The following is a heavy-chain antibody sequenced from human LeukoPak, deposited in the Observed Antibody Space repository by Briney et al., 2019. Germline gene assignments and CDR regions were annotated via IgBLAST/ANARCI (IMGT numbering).Heavy chain of an antibody. CDR1: GFTFDDYA. CDR3: AKGKFGDPLNY. CDR2: ISWNSGSI. J-gene: IGHJ4*02. D-gene: IGHD3-10*01. Sequence: GRSLRLSCAASGFTFDDYAMHWVRQAPGKGLEWVSGISWNSGSIGYADSVKGRFTISRDNAKNSLYLQMNSLRAEDMALYYCAKGKFGDPLNYWGQGTLVTVSS. V-gene: IGHV3-9*03.